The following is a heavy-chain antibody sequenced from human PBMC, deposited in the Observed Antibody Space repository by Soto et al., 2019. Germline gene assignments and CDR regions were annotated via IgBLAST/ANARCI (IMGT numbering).Heavy chain of an antibody. V-gene: IGHV3-30*18. CDR2: SSYDGSSQ. J-gene: IGHJ5*02. D-gene: IGHD6-13*01. Sequence: QVQLVESGGGVVQPGRSLRLSCAASGFTFRSYGMHWVRQAPGKGLEWVAVSSYDGSSQHYADSVKGRFTISRDDSKNTLYLRMNSLRAEDTAVYYCAKDREQQLVRGWFDPWGQGTLVTVSP. CDR3: AKDREQQLVRGWFDP. CDR1: GFTFRSYG.